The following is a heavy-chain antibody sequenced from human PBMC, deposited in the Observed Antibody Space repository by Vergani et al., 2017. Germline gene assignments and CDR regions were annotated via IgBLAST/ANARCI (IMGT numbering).Heavy chain of an antibody. CDR3: VKDIAASGNYWYFDL. CDR1: GFTFSSYA. D-gene: IGHD6-13*01. CDR2: ISGSGGST. J-gene: IGHJ2*01. V-gene: IGHV3-23*04. Sequence: EVQLVESGGGLVQPGRSLRLSCAASGFTFSSYAMSWVRQAPGKGLEWVSAISGSGGSTYYADSVKGRFTISRDNSKNTLYLQMNSLRAEDTALYYCVKDIAASGNYWYFDLWGRGTLVTVSS.